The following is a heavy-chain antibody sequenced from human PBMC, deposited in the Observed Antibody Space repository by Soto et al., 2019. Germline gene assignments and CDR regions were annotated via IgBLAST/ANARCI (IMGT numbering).Heavy chain of an antibody. CDR2: IYYSGST. Sequence: PSGTLSLTCTVSGGSISSSSFYWGWIRLPPGKGLEWIGSIYYSGSTYYNPSLKSRVTISVDTSKNQFSLKLSSVTAADTAVYYCARQGFRETATVTTTPDAFDNWGQGTMVT. CDR3: ARQGFRETATVTTTPDAFDN. CDR1: GGSISSSSFY. V-gene: IGHV4-39*01. D-gene: IGHD4-17*01. J-gene: IGHJ3*02.